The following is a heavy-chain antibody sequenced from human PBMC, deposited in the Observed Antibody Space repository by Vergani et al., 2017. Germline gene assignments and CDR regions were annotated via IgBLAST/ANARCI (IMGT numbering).Heavy chain of an antibody. CDR2: ISGSSSYV. D-gene: IGHD2-8*01. Sequence: VQLVQSGAELKKPGASVSVSCKGSSHTFQTYGISWVRQAPGKGLEWVASISGSSSYVFYRDSVEGRFTITRDNAKKSVYLQMNSLRAEDTAMYFCARGLWDCTHIRCSPPSYWGQGTQVTVSS. CDR1: SHTFQTYG. CDR3: ARGLWDCTHIRCSPPSY. V-gene: IGHV3-21*01. J-gene: IGHJ4*02.